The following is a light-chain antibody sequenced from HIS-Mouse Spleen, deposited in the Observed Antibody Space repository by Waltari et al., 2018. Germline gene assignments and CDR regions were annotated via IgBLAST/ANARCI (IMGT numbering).Light chain of an antibody. V-gene: IGLV2-14*03. Sequence: QSALTQPASVSGSPGQSITISCTGTSSDVGGYNYVSWYQQHPGKAPKLMIYDVSNRHSWGSNRFSGSKSGNTASLTISGLQAEDEADYYCSSYTSSSTLEVFGGGTKLTVL. CDR1: SSDVGGYNY. J-gene: IGLJ2*01. CDR2: DVS. CDR3: SSYTSSSTLEV.